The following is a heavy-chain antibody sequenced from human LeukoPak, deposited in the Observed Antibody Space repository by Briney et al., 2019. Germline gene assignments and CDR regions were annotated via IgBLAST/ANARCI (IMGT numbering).Heavy chain of an antibody. CDR3: ARHLGSSWYFDY. V-gene: IGHV4-4*07. CDR1: GGSISSYY. J-gene: IGHJ4*02. CDR2: IYSSGST. D-gene: IGHD6-13*01. Sequence: SETLSLTCTVSGGSISSYYWSWIRQPAGKGLEWIGRIYSSGSTNYNPSLKSRVTISVDTSKNQFSLKLSSVTAADTAVYYCARHLGSSWYFDYWGQGTLVTVSS.